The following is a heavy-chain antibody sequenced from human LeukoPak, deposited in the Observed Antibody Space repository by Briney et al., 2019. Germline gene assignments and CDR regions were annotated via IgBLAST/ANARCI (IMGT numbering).Heavy chain of an antibody. CDR3: AQAWTPTVFGDSYYFDY. D-gene: IGHD4-17*01. CDR1: GFTFSTYA. CDR2: ISPSGDIT. V-gene: IGHV3-23*01. Sequence: PGGSLRLSCVASGFTFSTYAMNWVRQAPGKGLEWVSGISPSGDITYYADSVKGRFTISRDNSKNRVYLQMDSLRFEDAAVYYCAQAWTPTVFGDSYYFDYWGQGTLVTVSS. J-gene: IGHJ4*02.